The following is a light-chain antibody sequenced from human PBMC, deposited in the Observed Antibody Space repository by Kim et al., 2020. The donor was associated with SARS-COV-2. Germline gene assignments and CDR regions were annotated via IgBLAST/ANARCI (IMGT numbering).Light chain of an antibody. Sequence: SPEESATLSCRASQSVSSSYLAWYQQKPGQAPRLLIYGASSRATGIPDRFSGSGSGTDFTLTISRLEPEDFAVYYCQQYGSSPRLTFGGGTKLEI. CDR3: QQYGSSPRLT. CDR1: QSVSSSY. V-gene: IGKV3-20*01. J-gene: IGKJ4*01. CDR2: GAS.